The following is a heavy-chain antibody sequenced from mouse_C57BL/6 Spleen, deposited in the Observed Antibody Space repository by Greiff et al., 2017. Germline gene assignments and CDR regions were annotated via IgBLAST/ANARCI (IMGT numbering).Heavy chain of an antibody. Sequence: QVQLQQPGAELVKPGASVQLSCKASGYTFTSSWMHWVKQRPGKGLEWIGMIHPNSGSTNYNEKLKSKATLTVDKSSSTAYMQLSSLTSGDSAVYYEARVYYYGSSYTYWCFDVWGTGTTVTVSS. CDR2: IHPNSGST. CDR1: GYTFTSSW. V-gene: IGHV1-64*01. D-gene: IGHD1-1*01. J-gene: IGHJ1*03. CDR3: ARVYYYGSSYTYWCFDV.